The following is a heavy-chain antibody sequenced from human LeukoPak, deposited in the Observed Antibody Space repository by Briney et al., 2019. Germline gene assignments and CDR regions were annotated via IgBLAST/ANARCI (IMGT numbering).Heavy chain of an antibody. CDR3: ARDLMLLWSGEGEDGMDV. J-gene: IGHJ6*02. V-gene: IGHV3-21*01. CDR1: GFTFSSYS. Sequence: GGSLRLSCAASGFTFSSYSMNWVRQAPGKGLEWVSSISSSSSYIYYADSVKGRFTISRDNAKNSLYLQMNSLRAEDTAVYYCARDLMLLWSGEGEDGMDVWGQGTTVTVSS. D-gene: IGHD3-10*01. CDR2: ISSSSSYI.